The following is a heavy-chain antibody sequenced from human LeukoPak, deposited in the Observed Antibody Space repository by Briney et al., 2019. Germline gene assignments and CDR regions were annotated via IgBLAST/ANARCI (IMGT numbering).Heavy chain of an antibody. CDR3: ARAAYCGGDCYYFDY. J-gene: IGHJ4*02. D-gene: IGHD2-21*02. Sequence: PSETLSLTCTVSGGSISSYYWSWIRQPPGKGLEWIGYIYYSGSTNYSPSLKSRVTISVDTSKNQFSLKLSSVTAADTAVYYCARAAYCGGDCYYFDYWGQGTLVTVSS. V-gene: IGHV4-59*01. CDR1: GGSISSYY. CDR2: IYYSGST.